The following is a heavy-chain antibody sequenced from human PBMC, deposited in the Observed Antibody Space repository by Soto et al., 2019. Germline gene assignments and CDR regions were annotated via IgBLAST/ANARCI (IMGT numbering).Heavy chain of an antibody. CDR2: IDSGGST. J-gene: IGHJ2*01. Sequence: AGGSLRLSCAASGFTFSSYVMSWVRQAPGKGLEWVSVIDSGGSTYYADSVKGRFTISRHNSKNTLYLQMNSLRAEDTAVYYCARGSYGDYGPPYWYFDLWGRGTLVTVSS. CDR1: GFTFSSYV. V-gene: IGHV3-66*02. D-gene: IGHD4-17*01. CDR3: ARGSYGDYGPPYWYFDL.